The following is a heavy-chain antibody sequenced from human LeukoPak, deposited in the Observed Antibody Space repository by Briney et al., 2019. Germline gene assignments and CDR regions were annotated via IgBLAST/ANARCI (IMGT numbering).Heavy chain of an antibody. CDR3: ARGGCTSCYNAFDI. J-gene: IGHJ3*02. Sequence: PSETLSLTCTVSGGSISSYYWSWIRQPPGKGLEWIGYIYYSGSTNYNPSLKGRVTISVDRSKNQFSLKLSSVTAADTAVYYCARGGCTSCYNAFDIWGQGTMVTVSS. V-gene: IGHV4-59*12. CDR2: IYYSGST. D-gene: IGHD2-2*02. CDR1: GGSISSYY.